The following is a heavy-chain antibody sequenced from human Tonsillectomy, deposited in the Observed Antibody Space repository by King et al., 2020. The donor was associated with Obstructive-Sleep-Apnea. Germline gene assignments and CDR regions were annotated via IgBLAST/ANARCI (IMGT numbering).Heavy chain of an antibody. V-gene: IGHV2-70*11. CDR2: IDWDDDK. Sequence: TLKESGPALVKPTQTLTLTCTFSGFSLSTSGMCVSWIRQPPGKALEWLARIDWDDDKYYSTSLKTRLTISKDTSKNQVVLTMTNMDPVDTATYYCARTSIVATYYYGMDVWGQGTTVTVSS. D-gene: IGHD5-12*01. J-gene: IGHJ6*02. CDR1: GFSLSTSGMC. CDR3: ARTSIVATYYYGMDV.